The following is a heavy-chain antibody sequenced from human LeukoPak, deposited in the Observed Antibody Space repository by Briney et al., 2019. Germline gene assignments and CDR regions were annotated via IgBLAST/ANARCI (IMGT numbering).Heavy chain of an antibody. J-gene: IGHJ4*02. CDR2: IYYSGST. CDR3: ARVGRYFDWFYDY. D-gene: IGHD3-9*01. Sequence: SETLSLTCTVSGGSISSYYWSWIRQPPGKGLEWIGYIYYSGSTNYNPSLKSRVTISVDTSKNQFSLKLSSVTAADTAVYYCARVGRYFDWFYDYWGQGTLVTVSS. CDR1: GGSISSYY. V-gene: IGHV4-59*01.